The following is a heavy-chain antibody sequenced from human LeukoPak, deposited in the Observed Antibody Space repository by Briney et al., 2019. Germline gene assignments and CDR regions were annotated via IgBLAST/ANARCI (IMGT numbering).Heavy chain of an antibody. J-gene: IGHJ4*02. CDR2: MNPNSGGT. Sequence: ASVKVSCKASGYNFTGYYMHWVRQAPGQGLEWMAWMNPNSGGTNYAQKFQGRVTMTRDTSISTAYMELSRLSSDDTAVYYCAKLTGGLTDWGQGTLVTVSS. CDR1: GYNFTGYY. V-gene: IGHV1-2*02. CDR3: AKLTGGLTD. D-gene: IGHD7-27*01.